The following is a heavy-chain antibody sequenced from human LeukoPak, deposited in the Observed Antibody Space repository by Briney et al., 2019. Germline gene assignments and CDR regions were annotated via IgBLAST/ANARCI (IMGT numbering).Heavy chain of an antibody. CDR3: ARRGTIGGAGSSPYFEY. CDR2: IYYSGST. CDR1: GGSISSSSYY. V-gene: IGHV4-39*07. D-gene: IGHD3-10*01. J-gene: IGHJ4*02. Sequence: SETLSLTCTVSGGSISSSSYYWGWIRQPPGKGLEWIGSIYYSGSTYYNPSLKSRVTISVDASKNQFSLKLSSVTAADTAVYYCARRGTIGGAGSSPYFEYWGQGTVVRVPS.